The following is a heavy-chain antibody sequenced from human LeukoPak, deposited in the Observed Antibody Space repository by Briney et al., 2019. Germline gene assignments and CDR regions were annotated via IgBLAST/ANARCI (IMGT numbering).Heavy chain of an antibody. CDR1: GFIFSSQA. Sequence: GGSLRLSCTASGFIFSSQAMHWVRQTPGKGLEWVTTILYDGSKNYYADSMKGRFTISRDNSENTLYLQIDSLRVDDTAMYYCARDLRSGRYFTPDFWGQGTLVTVSS. CDR3: ARDLRSGRYFTPDF. D-gene: IGHD3-9*01. J-gene: IGHJ4*02. V-gene: IGHV3-30-3*01. CDR2: ILYDGSKN.